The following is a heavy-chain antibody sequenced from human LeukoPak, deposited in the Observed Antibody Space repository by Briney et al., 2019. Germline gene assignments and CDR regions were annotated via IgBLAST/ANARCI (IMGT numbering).Heavy chain of an antibody. CDR1: GYTFTSYG. Sequence: GASVKVSCKASGYTFTSYGISWVRQAPGQGLEWMGWISAYNGNTNYAQKLQGRVTMTTDTSTSTAYMELRSLRSDDTAVYYCARELDYDFWSGQWVPYNWFDPWGQGTLVTVSS. J-gene: IGHJ5*02. CDR3: ARELDYDFWSGQWVPYNWFDP. CDR2: ISAYNGNT. V-gene: IGHV1-18*01. D-gene: IGHD3-3*01.